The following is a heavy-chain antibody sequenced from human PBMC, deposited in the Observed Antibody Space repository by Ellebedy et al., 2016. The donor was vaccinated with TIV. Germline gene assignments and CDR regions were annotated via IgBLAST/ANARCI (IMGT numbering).Heavy chain of an antibody. CDR3: ARDSPVVDFDY. CDR1: GFTISGYS. CDR2: ITTSGSDR. V-gene: IGHV3-21*06. J-gene: IGHJ4*02. D-gene: IGHD2-15*01. Sequence: GESLKISXEVSGFTISGYSMNWVRQSAGKGLEWVSSITTSGSDRHYADSVKGRFSISRDNAKNVLYLQMNSLRGEDTAVYFCARDSPVVDFDYWGQGTPVTVSS.